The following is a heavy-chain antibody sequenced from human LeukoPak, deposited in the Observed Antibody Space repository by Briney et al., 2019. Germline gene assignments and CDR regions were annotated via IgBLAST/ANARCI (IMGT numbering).Heavy chain of an antibody. D-gene: IGHD3-10*01. V-gene: IGHV3-21*01. Sequence: PGGSLRLSCAASGFTFSSYDMHWVRQAPGKGLEWVSSISSSSSYIYYADSVKGRFTISRDNAKNSLYLQMNSLRAEDAAVYYCARDRFITMVREPNWFDPWGQGTLVTVSS. CDR1: GFTFSSYD. CDR3: ARDRFITMVREPNWFDP. CDR2: ISSSSSYI. J-gene: IGHJ5*02.